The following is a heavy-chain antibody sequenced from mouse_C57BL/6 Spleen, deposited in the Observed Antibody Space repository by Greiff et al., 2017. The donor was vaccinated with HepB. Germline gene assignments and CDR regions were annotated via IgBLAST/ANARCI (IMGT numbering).Heavy chain of an antibody. CDR1: GFTFSSYG. J-gene: IGHJ2*01. CDR3: ARQGSSYEDY. Sequence: EVKLQESGGDLVKPGGSLKLSCAASGFTFSSYGMSWVRQTPDKRLEWVATISSGGSYTYYPDSVKGRFTISRDNAKNTLYLQMSSLKSEDTAMYYCARQGSSYEDYWGQGTTLTVSS. D-gene: IGHD1-1*01. CDR2: ISSGGSYT. V-gene: IGHV5-6*01.